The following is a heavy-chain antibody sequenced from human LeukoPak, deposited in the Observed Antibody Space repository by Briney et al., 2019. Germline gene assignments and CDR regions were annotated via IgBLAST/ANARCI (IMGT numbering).Heavy chain of an antibody. V-gene: IGHV4-34*01. D-gene: IGHD6-25*01. CDR1: GGSFSGYY. J-gene: IGHJ1*01. CDR3: ARGGPGFFH. Sequence: SETLSLTCEAYGGSFSGYYWSWIRQPPGKGLEWIGEISHSGTSNYNPSLKSRVTISVDTSKNQFSLKLSSVTAADTAVYYCARGGPGFFHWGLGTLVTVSS. CDR2: ISHSGTS.